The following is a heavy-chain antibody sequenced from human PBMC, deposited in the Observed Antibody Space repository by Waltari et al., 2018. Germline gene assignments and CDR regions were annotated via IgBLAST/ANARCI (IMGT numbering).Heavy chain of an antibody. CDR2: IYGNDVK. CDR3: AHRRSPGPFDI. V-gene: IGHV2-5*01. CDR1: GFSLSTSAVG. J-gene: IGHJ3*02. Sequence: QITLKDSGPTLVKPTQPLKLTCTLSGFSLSTSAVGVGWIRQPPGKAPELLAFIYGNDVKRYSPSMKNRLTITRDTSKTQVVLTMTNVDPVDTATYYCAHRRSPGPFDIWGQGTMVTVSS.